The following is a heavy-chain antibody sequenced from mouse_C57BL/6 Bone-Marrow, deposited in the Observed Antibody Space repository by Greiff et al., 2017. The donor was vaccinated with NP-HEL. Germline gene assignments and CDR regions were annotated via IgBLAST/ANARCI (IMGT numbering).Heavy chain of an antibody. D-gene: IGHD4-1*01. CDR1: GYTFTSYW. V-gene: IGHV1-64*01. CDR2: IHPNSGST. Sequence: QVQLQQPGAELVKPGASVKLSCKASGYTFTSYWMHWVKQRPGQGLEWIGMIHPNSGSTNYNEKFKSKATLTVGKSASTAYMQLSSLTSEDAAVYDCARYWGPYAMGYWGQGTSVTVSS. J-gene: IGHJ4*01. CDR3: ARYWGPYAMGY.